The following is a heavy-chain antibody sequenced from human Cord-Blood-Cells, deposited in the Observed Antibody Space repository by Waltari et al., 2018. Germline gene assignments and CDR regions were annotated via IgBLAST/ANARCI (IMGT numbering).Heavy chain of an antibody. J-gene: IGHJ4*02. V-gene: IGHV1-69-2*01. CDR2: VDPEESEK. Sequence: EVQLVQSGAEVKKPGATVKISCKVSGYTFTDYYMHWVQQAPGKGLEWMGRVDPEESEKIYGEKCQGRVTITADTSTDTAYMELSSLRSEDTAVYYCAAGLGYSGSYDYWGQGTLVTVSS. D-gene: IGHD1-26*01. CDR1: GYTFTDYY. CDR3: AAGLGYSGSYDY.